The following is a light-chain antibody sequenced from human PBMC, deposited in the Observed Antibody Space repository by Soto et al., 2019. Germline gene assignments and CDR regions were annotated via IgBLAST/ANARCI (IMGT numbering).Light chain of an antibody. CDR3: HPRSRWTSNP. Sequence: VWTQAKDTLSLCPGERATLSCRSSESVSSYLAWYQQKPGLPPRLLIYETSNRVIGIPARFSGSGSGTDFTLTISSLQPEDFGVYYCHPRSRWTSNPFGQGTRLEI. J-gene: IGKJ5*01. V-gene: IGKV3-11*01. CDR2: ETS. CDR1: ESVSSY.